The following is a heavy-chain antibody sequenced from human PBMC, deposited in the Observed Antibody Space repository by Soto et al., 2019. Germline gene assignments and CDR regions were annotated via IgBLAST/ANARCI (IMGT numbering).Heavy chain of an antibody. CDR2: ISAYNGNT. J-gene: IGHJ4*02. D-gene: IGHD2-15*01. CDR1: GYTFTSYG. V-gene: IGHV1-18*01. CDR3: ARDRAKLGYCSGGSCYSDY. Sequence: QVQLVQSGAEVKKPGASVKVSCKASGYTFTSYGISWVRQAPGQGLEWMGWISAYNGNTNYAQKLQGRVTMTTDTSTSTDYMELRSLRSDDTAVYYCARDRAKLGYCSGGSCYSDYWGQGTLVTVSS.